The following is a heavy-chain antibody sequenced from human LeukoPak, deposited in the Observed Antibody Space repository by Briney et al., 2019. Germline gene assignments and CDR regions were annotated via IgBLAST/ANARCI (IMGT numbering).Heavy chain of an antibody. CDR2: SGSGGST. Sequence: GGSLRLSCAASGFTFSNYAMSWVRQAPGKGLEWVSGSGSGGSTYYADSVKGRFTISRVNSKNTLYLQMNSLRAEDTAVYYCAKDFWSGYYPNYWGQGTLVTVSS. J-gene: IGHJ4*02. D-gene: IGHD3-3*01. CDR1: GFTFSNYA. CDR3: AKDFWSGYYPNY. V-gene: IGHV3-23*01.